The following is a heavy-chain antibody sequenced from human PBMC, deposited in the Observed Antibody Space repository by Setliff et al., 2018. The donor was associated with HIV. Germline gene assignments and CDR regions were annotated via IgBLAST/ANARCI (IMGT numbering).Heavy chain of an antibody. Sequence: GGSLRLSCAASGFTFSNYAMTWVRQAAGKGLEWVSAISSSGIDTYYIDSVKGRFIISRDNSRNTLYLQLNSLRVEDTAVYFCAKEVSGGGWPRWGDQWGQGTRVTVSS. D-gene: IGHD6-19*01. CDR3: AKEVSGGGWPRWGDQ. J-gene: IGHJ4*02. CDR1: GFTFSNYA. V-gene: IGHV3-23*01. CDR2: ISSSGIDT.